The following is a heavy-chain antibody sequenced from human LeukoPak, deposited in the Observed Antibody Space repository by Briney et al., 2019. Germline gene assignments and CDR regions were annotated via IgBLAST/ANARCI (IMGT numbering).Heavy chain of an antibody. Sequence: ASVKVSCKVSGYTLTELSMHWVRQAPGKGLEWMGGFDPEDGETIYAQKFQGRVTITADKSTSTAYMELSSLRSEDTAVYYCARECRDFGSSGYYHETDWFDPWGQGTLVTVSS. D-gene: IGHD3-22*01. J-gene: IGHJ5*02. V-gene: IGHV1-24*01. CDR1: GYTLTELS. CDR3: ARECRDFGSSGYYHETDWFDP. CDR2: FDPEDGET.